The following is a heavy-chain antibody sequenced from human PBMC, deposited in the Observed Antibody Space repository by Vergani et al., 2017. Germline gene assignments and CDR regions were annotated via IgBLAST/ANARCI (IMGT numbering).Heavy chain of an antibody. CDR2: ISAYNGNT. CDR1: GYTFTSYG. V-gene: IGHV1-18*04. J-gene: IGHJ4*02. CDR3: ARERGGPQLVPPLDY. Sequence: QVKLVQSGAEVKKPGASVKVSCKASGYTFTSYGISWVRQAPGQGLEWMGWISAYNGNTNYAQKLQGRVTMTTDTSTSTAYMELRSLRADDTAVYYCARERGGPQLVPPLDYWGQGTLVTVSS. D-gene: IGHD1-1*01.